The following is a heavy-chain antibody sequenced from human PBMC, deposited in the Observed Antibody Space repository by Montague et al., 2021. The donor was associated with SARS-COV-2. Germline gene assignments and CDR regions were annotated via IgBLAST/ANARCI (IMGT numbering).Heavy chain of an antibody. V-gene: IGHV2-5*02. D-gene: IGHD6-13*01. CDR3: AHRKVLAAAWDY. CDR2: IYWDDDK. Sequence: PALVKPTQTLTLTCTFSGFSLSTSGVGVGWIRQPPGKALEWLALIYWDDDKRYSPSLKSRLTITKDTSKNQVVLTMTYMDPVDTASYYCAHRKVLAAAWDYWGQGTLVTVSS. CDR1: GFSLSTSGVG. J-gene: IGHJ4*02.